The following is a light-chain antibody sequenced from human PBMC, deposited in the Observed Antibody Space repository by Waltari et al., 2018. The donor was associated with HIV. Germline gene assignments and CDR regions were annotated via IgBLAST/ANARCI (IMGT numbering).Light chain of an antibody. V-gene: IGLV2-11*01. CDR1: RSDVGGYNY. CDR2: DVS. CDR3: CSYAGSYTLYV. J-gene: IGLJ1*01. Sequence: QSALTQPRPVSGSPGQSVTISCTGTRSDVGGYNYVSWYQQHPGKAPNLMIYDVSKRPSGVRDRFSVSKSGNTASLTISGLQAEDDADYYCCSYAGSYTLYVFGTGTKVTVL.